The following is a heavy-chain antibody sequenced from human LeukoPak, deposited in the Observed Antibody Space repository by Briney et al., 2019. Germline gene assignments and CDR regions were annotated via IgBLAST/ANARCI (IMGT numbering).Heavy chain of an antibody. J-gene: IGHJ3*02. CDR2: ISSSSSYI. V-gene: IGHV3-21*01. Sequence: GGSLRLSCASSRFTFSSYSMNWVRQAPGKGLEWVSSISSSSSYIYYADSVKGRFTISRDNAKNSLYLQMNSLRAEDTAVYYCARDRLYDFWSGYYGDAFDIWGQGTMVTVSS. D-gene: IGHD3-3*01. CDR1: RFTFSSYS. CDR3: ARDRLYDFWSGYYGDAFDI.